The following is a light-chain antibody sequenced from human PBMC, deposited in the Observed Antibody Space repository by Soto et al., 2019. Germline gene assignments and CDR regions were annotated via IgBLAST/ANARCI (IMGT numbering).Light chain of an antibody. Sequence: DIQMTQSPSTLSASVGDRVTITCRASQNIDRWLAWYQQKPGKAPNLLIYGASNLESGVPSRFSGSGSWTEFTLTISSLRPDDFATYYCQQYNSYPLTFGQGTKVEIK. CDR1: QNIDRW. CDR3: QQYNSYPLT. V-gene: IGKV1-5*03. CDR2: GAS. J-gene: IGKJ1*01.